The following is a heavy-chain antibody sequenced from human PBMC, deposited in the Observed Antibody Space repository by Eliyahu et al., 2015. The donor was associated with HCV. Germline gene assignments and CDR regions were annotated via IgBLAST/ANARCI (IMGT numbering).Heavy chain of an antibody. CDR1: ELTFSSYN. CDR2: ISRSSNFI. Sequence: EVQLMESGGGLVQPGGSLRLSCAASELTFSSYNMNWVRQAPGKGLEWISNISRSSNFIYYADSVKGRFIISRDNGKNSLYLQMNSLRAEDTAVYYCARSLSGTTGALDIWGQGTMVTVSS. V-gene: IGHV3-48*01. CDR3: ARSLSGTTGALDI. D-gene: IGHD1-7*01. J-gene: IGHJ3*02.